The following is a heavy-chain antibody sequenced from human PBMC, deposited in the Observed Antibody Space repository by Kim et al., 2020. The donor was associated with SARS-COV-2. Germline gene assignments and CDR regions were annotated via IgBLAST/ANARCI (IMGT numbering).Heavy chain of an antibody. CDR3: ARGGTGAAAGFYYYGMDV. D-gene: IGHD6-13*01. J-gene: IGHJ6*02. Sequence: GGSLRLSCAASGFTFSSYGMHWVRQAPGKGLEWVAVIWYDGSNKYYADSVKGRFTISRDNSKNTLYLQMNSLRAEDTAVYYCARGGTGAAAGFYYYGMDVWGQGTTVTVSS. V-gene: IGHV3-33*01. CDR1: GFTFSSYG. CDR2: IWYDGSNK.